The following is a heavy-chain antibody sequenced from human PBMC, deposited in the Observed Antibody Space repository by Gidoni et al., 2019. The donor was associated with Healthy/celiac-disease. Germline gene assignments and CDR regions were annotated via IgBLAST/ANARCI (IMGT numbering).Heavy chain of an antibody. J-gene: IGHJ4*02. V-gene: IGHV3-13*01. CDR1: GFPFSSYD. D-gene: IGHD3-22*01. CDR2: IGTAGDT. CDR3: ARSYYYDSSGSYYFDY. Sequence: EVQLVESGGGLVQPGGSLRLSCAASGFPFSSYDMHWVRQATGKGLEWVSAIGTAGDTYYPGSVKGRFTITRENAKNSLYLQMNSLRAGDTAVYYCARSYYYDSSGSYYFDYWGQGTLVTVSS.